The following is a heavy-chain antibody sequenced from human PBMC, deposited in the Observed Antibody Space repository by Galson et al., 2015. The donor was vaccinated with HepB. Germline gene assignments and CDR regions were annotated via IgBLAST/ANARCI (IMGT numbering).Heavy chain of an antibody. V-gene: IGHV3-33*01. CDR1: GFTFSSYG. D-gene: IGHD6-25*01. J-gene: IGHJ4*02. Sequence: SLRLSCAASGFTFSSYGMHWVRQAPGKGLEWVAVIWYDGSNQYYADSVKGRFTVSRDNSKNTLYLQMNSLRAEDTAVYYCARDQRSFIVASGPFEYWGQGTLVTVSS. CDR3: ARDQRSFIVASGPFEY. CDR2: IWYDGSNQ.